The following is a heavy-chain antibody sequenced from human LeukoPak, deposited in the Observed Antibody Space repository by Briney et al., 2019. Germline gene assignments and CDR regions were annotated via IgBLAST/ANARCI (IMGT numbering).Heavy chain of an antibody. CDR3: ARGQYSGRGGYFDY. CDR2: IYGGGTT. Sequence: GGSLRLSCAASGFTVSNSYMGWVRQAPGKGLEWVSIIYGGGTTYYGDSVKGRFTISRDNSNNTLYLQMNSLRAEDTAVYYCARGQYSGRGGYFDYCGQGTLVTVSS. J-gene: IGHJ4*02. CDR1: GFTVSNSY. V-gene: IGHV3-53*01. D-gene: IGHD3-10*01.